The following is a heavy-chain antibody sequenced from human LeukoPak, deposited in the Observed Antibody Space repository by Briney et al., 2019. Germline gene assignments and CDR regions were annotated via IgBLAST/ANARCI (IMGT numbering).Heavy chain of an antibody. V-gene: IGHV3-13*01. CDR3: ARAIWGYGSGRPFDY. CDR2: IGTASDT. J-gene: IGHJ4*02. Sequence: PGGSLRLSCAASGFTFSSYEMPWVRKATGKGLEWVSAIGTASDTYYPGSVKGRFTISRENAKNSLYLQMNSLRAGETAVYYCARAIWGYGSGRPFDYWGQGTLVTVSS. CDR1: GFTFSSYE. D-gene: IGHD3-10*01.